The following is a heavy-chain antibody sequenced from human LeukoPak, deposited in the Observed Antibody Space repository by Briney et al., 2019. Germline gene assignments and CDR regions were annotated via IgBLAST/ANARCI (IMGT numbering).Heavy chain of an antibody. V-gene: IGHV3-30*03. CDR2: ISFDGSNK. CDR3: ARGHSSGWYPYYFDY. J-gene: IGHJ4*02. CDR1: GFTFSSYA. Sequence: PGGSLRLSCAASGFTFSSYAMHWVRQAPGKGLEWVAVISFDGSNKYYADSVKGRFTISRDNSKNTLFLQMNSLRAEDTAVYYCARGHSSGWYPYYFDYWGQGTLVTVSS. D-gene: IGHD6-19*01.